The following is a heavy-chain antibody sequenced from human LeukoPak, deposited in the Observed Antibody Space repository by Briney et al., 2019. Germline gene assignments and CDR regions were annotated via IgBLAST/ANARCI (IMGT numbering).Heavy chain of an antibody. Sequence: GGSLRLSCAASGFTFDDYVMYWVRQAPEKGLEWVSLISGDGGTTYHVDSVKGRFIISRDNSKNSLYLQMNSLRIEDTALYYCARRRGPRGYADYWGQGTLVTVSS. J-gene: IGHJ4*02. D-gene: IGHD1-1*01. CDR2: ISGDGGTT. CDR3: ARRRGPRGYADY. V-gene: IGHV3-43*02. CDR1: GFTFDDYV.